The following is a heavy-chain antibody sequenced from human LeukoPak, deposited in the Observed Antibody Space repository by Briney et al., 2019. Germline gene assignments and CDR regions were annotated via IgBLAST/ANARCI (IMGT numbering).Heavy chain of an antibody. CDR2: INHSGST. CDR1: GGSFSGYY. Sequence: PSETLSLTCAVYGGSFSGYYWSWIRQPPGKGLEWIGEINHSGSTNYNPSLKSRVTISVDTSMSQFSLKLSSVTAAATAVYYCARGRGLELRRRWFDPWGQGTLATVSS. V-gene: IGHV4-34*01. CDR3: ARGRGLELRRRWFDP. J-gene: IGHJ5*02. D-gene: IGHD1-7*01.